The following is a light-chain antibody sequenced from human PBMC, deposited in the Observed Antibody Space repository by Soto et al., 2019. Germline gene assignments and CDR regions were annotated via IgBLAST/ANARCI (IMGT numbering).Light chain of an antibody. V-gene: IGLV2-8*01. Sequence: QSVLTQPPSASGSPGQSVTISCTGTSTDVGGYNYVYWYQQHPGKAPKLMIYAVSKRPSGVPDRFSVSKSGNTASLTVSGLEDEGEDDYYCSSYAGSKTLFGGGTKVTVL. CDR3: SSYAGSKTL. J-gene: IGLJ2*01. CDR1: STDVGGYNY. CDR2: AVS.